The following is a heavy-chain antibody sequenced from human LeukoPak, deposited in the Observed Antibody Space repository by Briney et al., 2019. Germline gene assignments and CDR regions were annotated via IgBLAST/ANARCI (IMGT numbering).Heavy chain of an antibody. Sequence: GESLKISCKGSGYSFTSYWIGWARQMPGKGLEWMGIIYPDDSDTRYSPSFQGQVTISADKSISTAYLQWSTLRASDTAIYYCARHSYDSSDFHYMDVWGKGTTVTVSS. CDR2: IYPDDSDT. CDR1: GYSFTSYW. CDR3: ARHSYDSSDFHYMDV. V-gene: IGHV5-51*01. D-gene: IGHD3-22*01. J-gene: IGHJ6*03.